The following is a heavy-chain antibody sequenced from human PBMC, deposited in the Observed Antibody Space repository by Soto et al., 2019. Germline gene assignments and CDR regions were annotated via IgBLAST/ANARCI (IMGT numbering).Heavy chain of an antibody. CDR1: GYTFTSYY. Sequence: ASVKVSCKASGYTFTSYYMHWVRQAPGQGLEWMGIINPSGGSTSYAQKFQGRVTMTRDTSTSTVYMELSSLRSEDTAVYYCARYRKRVLLWFRGLHPSGQGTPVTGSS. CDR2: INPSGGST. D-gene: IGHD3-10*01. V-gene: IGHV1-46*01. J-gene: IGHJ5*02. CDR3: ARYRKRVLLWFRGLHP.